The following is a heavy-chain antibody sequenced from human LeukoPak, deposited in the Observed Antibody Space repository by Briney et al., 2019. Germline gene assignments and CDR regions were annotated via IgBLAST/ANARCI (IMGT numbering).Heavy chain of an antibody. V-gene: IGHV4-59*01. J-gene: IGHJ2*01. Sequence: SETLSLTCTVSGGSISSYYWSWFRQPPGKGLEWIGYIYYSGSTNYNPSLKSRVTISVDTSKNQFSLKLSSVTAADTAVYYCARVGAPWYFDLWGRGTLVTVSS. CDR2: IYYSGST. D-gene: IGHD3-16*01. CDR3: ARVGAPWYFDL. CDR1: GGSISSYY.